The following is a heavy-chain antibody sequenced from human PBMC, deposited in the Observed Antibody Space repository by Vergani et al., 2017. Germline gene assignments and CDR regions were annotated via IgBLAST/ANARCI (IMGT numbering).Heavy chain of an antibody. V-gene: IGHV4-30-4*08. CDR2: IYYSGST. J-gene: IGHJ4*02. Sequence: GGSISSGDYYWSWIRQPPGKGLEWIGYIYYSGSTYYNPSLKSRVTISVDTSKNQFSLKLSSVTAADTAVYYCARARSTLFAEFDYWGQGTLVTVSS. D-gene: IGHD5/OR15-5a*01. CDR3: ARARSTLFAEFDY. CDR1: GGSISSGDYY.